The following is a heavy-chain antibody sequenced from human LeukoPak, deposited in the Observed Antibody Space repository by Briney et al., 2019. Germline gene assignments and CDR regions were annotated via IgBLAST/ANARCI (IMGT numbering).Heavy chain of an antibody. V-gene: IGHV4-34*01. CDR3: ARARVYSYGYGSALGY. D-gene: IGHD5-18*01. J-gene: IGHJ4*02. CDR2: INHSGST. CDR1: GVSFSGYY. Sequence: PSETLSLTCAVYGVSFSGYYWSWIRQPPGKGLEWLGEINHSGSTNYNPSLKSRVTISVDTSKNQFSLKLSSVTAADTAWYFCARARVYSYGYGSALGYWGQGTLVTVSS.